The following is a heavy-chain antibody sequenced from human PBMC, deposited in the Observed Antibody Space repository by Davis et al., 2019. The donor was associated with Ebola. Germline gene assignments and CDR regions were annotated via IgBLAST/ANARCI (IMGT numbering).Heavy chain of an antibody. D-gene: IGHD3-22*01. Sequence: GGSLRLSCAASGFIFSSYVMSWVRQAPGKGLEWVSTLGTSADTYYADSVKGRFTTSRDNSKNTLYLQMNTLGADDTAIYYCAKDRTPYYYDSSGYYRALFDYWGQGTLVTVSS. CDR3: AKDRTPYYYDSSGYYRALFDY. V-gene: IGHV3-23*01. CDR2: LGTSADT. J-gene: IGHJ4*02. CDR1: GFIFSSYV.